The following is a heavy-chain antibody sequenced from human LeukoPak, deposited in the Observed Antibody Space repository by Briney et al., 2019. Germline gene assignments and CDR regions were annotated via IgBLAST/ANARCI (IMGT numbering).Heavy chain of an antibody. D-gene: IGHD3-3*01. CDR3: ARTDRTYYGFWSGYYTGNWFDP. CDR1: GYTFTSYG. V-gene: IGHV1-18*01. J-gene: IGHJ5*02. Sequence: ASVKVSCKASGYTFTSYGISWVRQAPGQGLEWMGWISAYNGNTNYAQKLQGRVTMTTDTSTSTAYMELRSLRSDDTAVYYCARTDRTYYGFWSGYYTGNWFDPWGQGTLVTVSS. CDR2: ISAYNGNT.